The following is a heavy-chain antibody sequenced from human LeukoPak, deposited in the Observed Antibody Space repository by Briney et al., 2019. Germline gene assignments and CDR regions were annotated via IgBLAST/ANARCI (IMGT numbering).Heavy chain of an antibody. Sequence: GGSLRLSCAASGFTFSSYAMSWVRQAPGKGLEWVSAISGSGGSTYYADSVKGRFTISRDNSKNTLYLQMNSLRAEDTAVYYCAGEEYDVLTGETRAFDIWGQGTMVTVSS. CDR3: AGEEYDVLTGETRAFDI. J-gene: IGHJ3*02. CDR2: ISGSGGST. D-gene: IGHD3-9*01. CDR1: GFTFSSYA. V-gene: IGHV3-23*01.